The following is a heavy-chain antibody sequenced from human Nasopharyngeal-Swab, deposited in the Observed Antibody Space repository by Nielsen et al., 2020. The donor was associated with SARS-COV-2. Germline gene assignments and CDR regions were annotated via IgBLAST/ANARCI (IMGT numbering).Heavy chain of an antibody. D-gene: IGHD3-9*01. V-gene: IGHV3-9*01. CDR2: ISWNSGSI. CDR1: GFTFDDYA. Sequence: GGSLRLSCAASGFTFDDYAMHWVRQAPGKGLEWVSGISWNSGSIGYADSVKGRFTISRDNAKNSLYLQMNSLRAEDTALYYCARDDWFSLHPHVFDIWGQGTMVTVSS. J-gene: IGHJ3*02. CDR3: ARDDWFSLHPHVFDI.